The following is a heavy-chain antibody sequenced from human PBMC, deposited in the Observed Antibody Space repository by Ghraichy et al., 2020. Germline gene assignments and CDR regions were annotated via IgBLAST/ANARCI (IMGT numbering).Heavy chain of an antibody. D-gene: IGHD6-13*01. CDR2: FDPEDGET. Sequence: ASVKVSCKVSGYTLTELSMHWVRQAPGKGLEWMGGFDPEDGETIYAQKFQGRVTMTEDTSTDTAYMELSSLRSEDTAVYYCATWLWAAAGSYWFDPWGQGTLVTVSS. CDR1: GYTLTELS. J-gene: IGHJ5*02. CDR3: ATWLWAAAGSYWFDP. V-gene: IGHV1-24*01.